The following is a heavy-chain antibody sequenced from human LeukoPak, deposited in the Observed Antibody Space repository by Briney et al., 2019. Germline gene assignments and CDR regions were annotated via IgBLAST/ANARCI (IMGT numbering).Heavy chain of an antibody. CDR2: IYYSGST. J-gene: IGHJ5*02. V-gene: IGHV4-59*01. D-gene: IGHD2-2*01. Sequence: SETLSLTCTVSGGSISSYYWSWIRQPPGKGLEWIGYIYYSGSTNYNPSLKSRVTISADTSKNQFSLKLSSVTAADTAVYYCAREPGTGNWFDPWGQGTLVTVSS. CDR1: GGSISSYY. CDR3: AREPGTGNWFDP.